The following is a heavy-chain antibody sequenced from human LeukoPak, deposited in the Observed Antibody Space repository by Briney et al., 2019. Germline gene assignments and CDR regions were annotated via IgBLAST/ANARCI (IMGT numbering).Heavy chain of an antibody. CDR3: ARVGNMGAFDL. J-gene: IGHJ3*01. CDR1: EFTFSYYS. V-gene: IGHV3-64*01. CDR2: INDDGDRT. Sequence: GGSLRLSCAASEFTFSYYSMRWVRQAPGKGLEYVSAINDDGDRTYYGNSVKGRFIISRDNSENTLYLEMGSLRAEDMAVYYCARVGNMGAFDLWGQGTMVTVSS. D-gene: IGHD2/OR15-2a*01.